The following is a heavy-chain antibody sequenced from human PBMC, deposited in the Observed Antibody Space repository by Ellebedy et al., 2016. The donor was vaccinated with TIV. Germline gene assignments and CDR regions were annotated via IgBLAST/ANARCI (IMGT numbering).Heavy chain of an antibody. V-gene: IGHV1-18*01. CDR3: ARVVPGAMSFDP. CDR2: ISAYNGNT. D-gene: IGHD2-2*01. J-gene: IGHJ5*02. CDR1: GYPFISYG. Sequence: AASVKVSCKASGYPFISYGITWVRQAPGQGLEWMGWISAYNGNTNYAQKLQGRVTMTTDPSTSTAYMELRSLRSDDTAVYYCARVVPGAMSFDPWGQGTLVTVSS.